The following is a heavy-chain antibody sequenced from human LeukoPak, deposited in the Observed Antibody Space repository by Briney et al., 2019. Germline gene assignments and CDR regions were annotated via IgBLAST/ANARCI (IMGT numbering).Heavy chain of an antibody. CDR2: IYTNWST. CDR1: GGSISSYY. J-gene: IGHJ2*01. CDR3: ARERGGYFDL. D-gene: IGHD2-15*01. Sequence: SETLSLTCTVSGGSISSYYWSWIRQPARQGLEWIGRIYTNWSTNYNPSLKSRVTMSVDTSKDQFSLKRNSLTAADTAVYYCARERGGYFDLWGRGTLVTVSS. V-gene: IGHV4-4*07.